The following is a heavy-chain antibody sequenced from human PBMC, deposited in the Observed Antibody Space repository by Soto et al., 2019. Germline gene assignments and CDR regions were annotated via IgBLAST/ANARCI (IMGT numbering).Heavy chain of an antibody. V-gene: IGHV3-21*01. J-gene: IGHJ4*02. CDR2: ISSSSSYI. CDR1: GFTFSSYA. D-gene: IGHD5-18*01. Sequence: PGGSLRLSCAASGFTFSSYAMHWVRQAPGKGLDWVSSISSSSSYIYYADSVKGRFTISRDNAKNSLYLQMNSLRAEDTAVYYCARDQPGYSYGYGLGYWGQGTLVTVSS. CDR3: ARDQPGYSYGYGLGY.